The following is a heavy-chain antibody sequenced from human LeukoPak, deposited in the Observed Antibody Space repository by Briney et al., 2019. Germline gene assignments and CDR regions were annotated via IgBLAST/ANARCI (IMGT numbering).Heavy chain of an antibody. D-gene: IGHD6-19*01. Sequence: GGSLRLSCAASGFNLSSYGMHGVRPAPGKGVAWVTSIWFDGSNIHYADSVKGRLIISRDNSKSALYLQMNSLRAEDTAIYYCARDSLPMAVTGPFDHWGQGALVTVSS. J-gene: IGHJ4*02. CDR1: GFNLSSYG. CDR3: ARDSLPMAVTGPFDH. CDR2: IWFDGSNI. V-gene: IGHV3-33*01.